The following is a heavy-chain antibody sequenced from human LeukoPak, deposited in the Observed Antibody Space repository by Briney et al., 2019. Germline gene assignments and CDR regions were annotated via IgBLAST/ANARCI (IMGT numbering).Heavy chain of an antibody. J-gene: IGHJ4*02. CDR2: ISAYNGNT. CDR1: GYTFTSYG. CDR3: ARYRDYDILTGYSALFDY. Sequence: ASVKVSCKASGYTFTSYGISWVRQAPGQGPEWMGWISAYNGNTNYAQKLQGRVTMTTDTSTSTAYMELRSLRSDDTAVYYCARYRDYDILTGYSALFDYWGQGTLVTVSS. V-gene: IGHV1-18*01. D-gene: IGHD3-9*01.